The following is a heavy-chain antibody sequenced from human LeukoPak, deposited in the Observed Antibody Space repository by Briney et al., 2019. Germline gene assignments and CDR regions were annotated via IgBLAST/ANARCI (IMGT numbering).Heavy chain of an antibody. D-gene: IGHD1-1*01. Sequence: SETLSLTCAVSGGSISSSNWWSWVRQPPGKGLEWIGEIYHSGSTNYNPSLKSRVTISVDKSKNQFSLKLSSVTAADTAVYYCARYVPVKTGTTRASFDYWGQGALVTVSS. V-gene: IGHV4-4*02. CDR1: GGSISSSNW. CDR3: ARYVPVKTGTTRASFDY. J-gene: IGHJ4*02. CDR2: IYHSGST.